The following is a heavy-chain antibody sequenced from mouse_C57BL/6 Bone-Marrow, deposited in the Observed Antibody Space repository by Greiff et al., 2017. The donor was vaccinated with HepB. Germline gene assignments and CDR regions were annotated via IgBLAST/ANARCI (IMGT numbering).Heavy chain of an antibody. CDR2: INPYNGGT. D-gene: IGHD2-1*01. Sequence: EVQLQQSGPVLVKPGASVKMSCKASGYTFTDYYMNWVKQSHGKSLEWIGVINPYNGGTSYNQKFKGKATLTVDKSSSTAYMELNSLTSEDSAVYYCVGGYYGNYAGYWGQGTTLTVSS. CDR1: GYTFTDYY. J-gene: IGHJ2*01. CDR3: VGGYYGNYAGY. V-gene: IGHV1-19*01.